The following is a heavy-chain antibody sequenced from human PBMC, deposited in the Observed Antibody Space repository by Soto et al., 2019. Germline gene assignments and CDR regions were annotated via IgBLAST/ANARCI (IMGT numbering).Heavy chain of an antibody. CDR2: IYHSGST. CDR1: GGSISSGGYS. J-gene: IGHJ3*02. V-gene: IGHV4-30-2*01. Sequence: PSETLSLTCAVSGGSISSGGYSWSWIRQPPGKGLEWIGYIYHSGSTYYNPSLKSRVTISVDRSKNQFSLKLSSVTAADTAVYYCAGLHSSSWYWNDAFDIWGQGTMVTVSS. D-gene: IGHD6-13*01. CDR3: AGLHSSSWYWNDAFDI.